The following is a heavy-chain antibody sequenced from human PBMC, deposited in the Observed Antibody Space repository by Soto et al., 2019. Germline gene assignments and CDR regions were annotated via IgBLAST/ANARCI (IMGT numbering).Heavy chain of an antibody. V-gene: IGHV4-34*01. CDR2: INHSGST. D-gene: IGHD2-2*01. Sequence: QVQLQQWGAGLLKPSETLSLTCAVYGVSFSGYYWSWILQPPGKGLEWIGEINHSGSTNYNPSLKGRFTISVDASMNQCPLQLSHVTVADTEVYYCARVGGYCSSTSCYVISWFDPRGQGTLVTVSS. CDR3: ARVGGYCSSTSCYVISWFDP. CDR1: GVSFSGYY. J-gene: IGHJ5*02.